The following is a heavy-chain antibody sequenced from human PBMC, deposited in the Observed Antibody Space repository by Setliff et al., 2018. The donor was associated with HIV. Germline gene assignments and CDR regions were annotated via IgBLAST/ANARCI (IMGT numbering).Heavy chain of an antibody. CDR1: GGPISSYY. Sequence: PSETLSLTCNVSGGPISSYYWTWIRQPPGRGLEWIGYFYYSGATNYNPSLKSRVTISVDTSKNQFSLKLRSVTAADTAVYYCARQWRDQYNSGVSTEYFQHWGLGTLVTVS. V-gene: IGHV4-59*08. CDR2: FYYSGAT. CDR3: ARQWRDQYNSGVSTEYFQH. D-gene: IGHD3-22*01. J-gene: IGHJ1*01.